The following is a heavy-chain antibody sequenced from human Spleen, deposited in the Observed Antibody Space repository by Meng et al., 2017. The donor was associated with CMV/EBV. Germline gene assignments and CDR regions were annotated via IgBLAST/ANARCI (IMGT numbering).Heavy chain of an antibody. J-gene: IGHJ4*02. D-gene: IGHD3-10*01. CDR1: GFTFSNAW. V-gene: IGHV3-15*01. CDR2: IKSKTDGGTT. CDR3: TTGGYYGSGSFDY. Sequence: GGSLRLSCAASGFTFSNAWMSWVRQAPGKGLEWVGSIKSKTDGGTTDYAAPVKGRFTISRDDSKNTLYLQMNSLKTEDTAVYYCTTGGYYGSGSFDYWGQGTLVTVSS.